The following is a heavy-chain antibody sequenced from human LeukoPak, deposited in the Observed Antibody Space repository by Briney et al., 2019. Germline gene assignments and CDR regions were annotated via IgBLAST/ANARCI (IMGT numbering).Heavy chain of an antibody. CDR1: GYTFTSYD. D-gene: IGHD1-7*01. V-gene: IGHV1-8*01. J-gene: IGHJ5*02. Sequence: ASVKVSCKASGYTFTSYDINWVRQATGQGLEWMGWMNPNSGNTGYAQKFQGRVTMTRNTSISTAYMELSSLRSEDTAVDYGARTITGTTCFDPWGQGTLVTVSS. CDR2: MNPNSGNT. CDR3: ARTITGTTCFDP.